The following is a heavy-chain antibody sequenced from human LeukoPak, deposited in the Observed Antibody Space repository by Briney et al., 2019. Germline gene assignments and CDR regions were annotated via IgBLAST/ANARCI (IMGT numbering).Heavy chain of an antibody. V-gene: IGHV4-4*07. J-gene: IGHJ3*01. CDR3: ARNRAFDF. CDR1: GGSISSYY. Sequence: SETLSLTCTVSGGSISSYYWSWIRQPAGKGLEWIGRIYTSGSTNYNPSLRSRVTISLDTSENQFSLGLVSVTAADTAVYYCARNRAFDFWGQGTMVTVSS. CDR2: IYTSGST.